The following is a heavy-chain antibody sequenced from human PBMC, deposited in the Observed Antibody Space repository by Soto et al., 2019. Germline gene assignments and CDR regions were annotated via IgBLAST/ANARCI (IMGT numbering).Heavy chain of an antibody. CDR1: GGSITSATSY. CDR3: ASIPRRGYSYGIDY. V-gene: IGHV4-31*03. Sequence: QVQLQESVPGLVKPSQTLSLTCNVSGGSITSATSYWTWIRQHPGEGMEWIGHIYSTGATYSNPSLRSRLTMSVDTSKNQFSLTLTSVTAADTATYYCASIPRRGYSYGIDYWGQGTLVTVSS. J-gene: IGHJ4*02. CDR2: IYSTGAT. D-gene: IGHD2-21*02.